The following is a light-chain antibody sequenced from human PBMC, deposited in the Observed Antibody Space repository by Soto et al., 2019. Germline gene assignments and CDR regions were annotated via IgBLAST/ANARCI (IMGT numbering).Light chain of an antibody. V-gene: IGLV2-14*01. Sequence: HSALTQPASVSGSPGQSITISCTGTSSDVGGYNYVSWYQQHPGKAPKVMIYDVSNRPSGVSNRFSGSKSGNTASLTISGLQAEDEADYYCSSYTSSSTLVVFGGGTKLTVL. J-gene: IGLJ2*01. CDR3: SSYTSSSTLVV. CDR2: DVS. CDR1: SSDVGGYNY.